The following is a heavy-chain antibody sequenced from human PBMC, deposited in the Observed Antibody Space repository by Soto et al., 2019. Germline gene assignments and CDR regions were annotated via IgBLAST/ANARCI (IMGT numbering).Heavy chain of an antibody. V-gene: IGHV1-3*01. D-gene: IGHD5-12*01. CDR2: INAGYGNT. CDR1: GYTFSSYA. Sequence: QVHLVQSGAEVRKPGASVKVSCKASGYTFSSYAMHWVRQAPGQRLEWMGWINAGYGNTNYAQNFQGRVTMTTDTSTSTTYMELRSLRSDDTAVYFCARGRGYSLIPVVDDAVDVWGQGTLVTVSS. CDR3: ARGRGYSLIPVVDDAVDV. J-gene: IGHJ3*01.